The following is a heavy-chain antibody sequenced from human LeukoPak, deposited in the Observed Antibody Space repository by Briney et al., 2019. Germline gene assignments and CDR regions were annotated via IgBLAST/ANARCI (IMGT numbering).Heavy chain of an antibody. D-gene: IGHD3-10*01. Sequence: PESLSLTCIVSGGSISSSSYFWGWIRQPPGKGLEWIGSLYYSGTTYYNPSLKNRVTISADTSKNQFSLKLTSVIAADTAVYYCARHLFGSGSPYHMDVWGKGTTVTVS. J-gene: IGHJ6*03. CDR2: LYYSGTT. CDR1: GGSISSSSYF. V-gene: IGHV4-39*01. CDR3: ARHLFGSGSPYHMDV.